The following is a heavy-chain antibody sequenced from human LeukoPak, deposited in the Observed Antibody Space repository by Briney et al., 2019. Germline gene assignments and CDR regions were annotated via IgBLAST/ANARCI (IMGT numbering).Heavy chain of an antibody. CDR1: GYTLTELS. D-gene: IGHD3-9*01. V-gene: IGHV1-24*01. J-gene: IGHJ3*02. Sequence: ASVKVSCKVSGYTLTELSMHWVRQAPGKGLEWMGGFDPEDGETIYAQKFQGRVTMTEDTSTDTAYMELSSLRSGDTAVYYCATSLLRYFDWLLFRRSHDAFDIWGQGTMVTVSS. CDR2: FDPEDGET. CDR3: ATSLLRYFDWLLFRRSHDAFDI.